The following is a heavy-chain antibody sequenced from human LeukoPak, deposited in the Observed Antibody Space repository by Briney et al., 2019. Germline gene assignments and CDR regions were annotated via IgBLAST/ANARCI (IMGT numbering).Heavy chain of an antibody. CDR2: MNPNSGNT. V-gene: IGHV1-8*03. CDR3: AVSGGSCYFCNWFDP. CDR1: GYTFTSYD. Sequence: ASVKVSCKASGYTFTSYDINWVRQATGQGLEWMGWMNPNSGNTGYAQKFQGRVTITRNTSISTAYMELSSLRSEDTAVYYCAVSGGSCYFCNWFDPWGQGTLVTVSS. D-gene: IGHD2-15*01. J-gene: IGHJ5*02.